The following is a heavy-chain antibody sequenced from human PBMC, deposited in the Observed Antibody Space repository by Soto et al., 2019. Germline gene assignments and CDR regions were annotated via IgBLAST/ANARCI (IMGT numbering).Heavy chain of an antibody. CDR3: ARDNWNYDPYYYGMDV. D-gene: IGHD1-7*01. CDR2: IYYSGST. V-gene: IGHV4-31*03. J-gene: IGHJ6*02. Sequence: KPSETLSLTCTVSGGSISSGGYYWSWIRQHPGKGLEWIGYIYYSGSTYYNPSLKSRVTISVDTSKNQFSLKLSSVTAADTAVYYCARDNWNYDPYYYGMDVWGQGTTVTVSS. CDR1: GGSISSGGYY.